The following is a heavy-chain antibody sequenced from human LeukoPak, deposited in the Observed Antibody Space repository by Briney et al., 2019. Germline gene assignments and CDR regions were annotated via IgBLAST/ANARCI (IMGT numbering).Heavy chain of an antibody. Sequence: GGSLRLSCAASGFTVSSNYMSWVRQAPGKGLEWVSVIYSGGSTYYADSVKGRFTISRDNSKNTLYLQMGSLRSEDTAVYYCATLAVAGTHYYYYYGMDVWGQGTTVTVSS. V-gene: IGHV3-53*05. CDR1: GFTVSSNY. D-gene: IGHD6-19*01. CDR3: ATLAVAGTHYYYYYGMDV. CDR2: IYSGGST. J-gene: IGHJ6*02.